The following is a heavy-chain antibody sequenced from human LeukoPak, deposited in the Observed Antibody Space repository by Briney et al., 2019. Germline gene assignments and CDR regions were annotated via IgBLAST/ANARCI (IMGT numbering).Heavy chain of an antibody. D-gene: IGHD6-19*01. CDR3: ARDIAVAVPQDAFDI. J-gene: IGHJ3*02. CDR1: EFTFSDYY. Sequence: GGSLRLSCAASEFTFSDYYMSWIRQAPGKGLEWVSYISSSGSTIYYADSVKGRFTISRDNAKNSLYLQMNSLRAEDTAVYYCARDIAVAVPQDAFDIWGQGTMVTVSS. V-gene: IGHV3-11*04. CDR2: ISSSGSTI.